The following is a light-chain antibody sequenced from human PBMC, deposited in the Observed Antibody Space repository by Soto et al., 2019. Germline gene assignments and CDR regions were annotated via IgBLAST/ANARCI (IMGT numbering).Light chain of an antibody. J-gene: IGKJ3*01. CDR3: QQSSSTPPFT. CDR1: QNISIY. Sequence: DIQMTQSPSSLSASVGDRVTITCRASQNISIYLNWYQQKPGKAPKLLIYTVSNLQSGVPSRFSADGSGTDFTLTISSLQPEDFANCQQSSSTPPFTFGPGTKVDIK. V-gene: IGKV1-39*01. CDR2: TVS.